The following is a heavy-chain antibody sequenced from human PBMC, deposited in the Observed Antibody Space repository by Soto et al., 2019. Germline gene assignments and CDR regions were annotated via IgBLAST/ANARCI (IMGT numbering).Heavy chain of an antibody. J-gene: IGHJ4*02. Sequence: GGSLRLSCVASGFTFNTYWMSWVRQAPGKGLEWVANIKEDGSDKHYVDSVKGRFTISRDNAKNLLYLQMNSLGAGDTAMYYCARFTRGSSGDYWGQGTLVTVSS. V-gene: IGHV3-7*01. CDR3: ARFTRGSSGDY. CDR2: IKEDGSDK. D-gene: IGHD6-25*01. CDR1: GFTFNTYW.